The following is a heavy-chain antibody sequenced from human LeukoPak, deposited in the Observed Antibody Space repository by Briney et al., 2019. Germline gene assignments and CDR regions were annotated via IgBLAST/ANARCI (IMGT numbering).Heavy chain of an antibody. D-gene: IGHD4-17*01. CDR3: AKDRERTGTDSDY. Sequence: GGSLRLSCAASGFTFSSYWMSWVRQAPGKGLEWVANMNQDGSEKYYVDSVKGRFTISRDNSKNTLYLQMNSLRAEDTAVYYCAKDRERTGTDSDYWGQGTLVTVSS. J-gene: IGHJ4*02. CDR2: MNQDGSEK. CDR1: GFTFSSYW. V-gene: IGHV3-7*01.